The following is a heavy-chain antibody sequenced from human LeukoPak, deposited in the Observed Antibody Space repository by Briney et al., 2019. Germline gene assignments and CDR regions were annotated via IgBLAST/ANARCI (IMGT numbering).Heavy chain of an antibody. Sequence: PGGSLRLSCAASGFTFSSYEMNWVRQAPGKGLEWVSYISSSGSTIYYADSVKGRFTISRDNARNSPYLQMDNLRAEDTGVYYCARDFYDGFALDYWGQGTLVTVSS. CDR2: ISSSGSTI. CDR3: ARDFYDGFALDY. CDR1: GFTFSSYE. J-gene: IGHJ4*02. D-gene: IGHD2/OR15-2a*01. V-gene: IGHV3-48*03.